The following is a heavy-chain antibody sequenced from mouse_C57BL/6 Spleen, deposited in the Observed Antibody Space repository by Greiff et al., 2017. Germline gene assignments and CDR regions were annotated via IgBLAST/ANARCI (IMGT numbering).Heavy chain of an antibody. CDR3: ARSVYGNYNFDY. Sequence: ESGAELVRPGTSVKVSCKASGYAFTNYLIEWVKQRPGQGLEWIGVINPGSGGTNYNEKFKGKATLTADKSSSTAYMQLSSLTSEDSAVYFGARSVYGNYNFDYWGQGTTLTVSS. J-gene: IGHJ2*01. CDR1: GYAFTNYL. V-gene: IGHV1-54*01. D-gene: IGHD2-1*01. CDR2: INPGSGGT.